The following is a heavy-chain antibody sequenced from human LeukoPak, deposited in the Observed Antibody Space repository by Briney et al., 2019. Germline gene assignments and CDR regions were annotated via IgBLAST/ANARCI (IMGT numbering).Heavy chain of an antibody. CDR2: IRYDGSNK. CDR3: AKDSSGYSPIDY. V-gene: IGHV3-30*02. J-gene: IGHJ4*02. Sequence: GGSLRLSCAASGFTFSSYWMHWVRQAPGKGLEWVAFIRYDGSNKYYADSVKGRFTISRDNSKNTLYLQMNSLRAEDTAVYYCAKDSSGYSPIDYWGQGTLVTVSS. CDR1: GFTFSSYW. D-gene: IGHD3-22*01.